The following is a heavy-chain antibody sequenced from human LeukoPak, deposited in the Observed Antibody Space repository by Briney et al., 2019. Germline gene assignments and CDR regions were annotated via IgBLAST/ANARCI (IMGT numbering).Heavy chain of an antibody. D-gene: IGHD4-17*01. J-gene: IGHJ3*02. V-gene: IGHV3-33*01. Sequence: GGSLRLSCAASGFAFSSYGMHWVRQAPGKGLEWVAVIWYDGSNKYYADSVKGRFTISRDNSKNTLYLQMNSLRAEDTAVYYCARAIYGDYDAFDIWGQGTMVTVSS. CDR1: GFAFSSYG. CDR3: ARAIYGDYDAFDI. CDR2: IWYDGSNK.